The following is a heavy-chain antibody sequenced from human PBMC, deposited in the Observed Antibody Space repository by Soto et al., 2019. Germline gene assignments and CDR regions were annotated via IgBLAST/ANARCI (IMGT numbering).Heavy chain of an antibody. Sequence: LRLSCAASGFTFSNAWMSWVRQAPGKGLEWVGRIKSKTDGGTTDYAAPVKGRFTISRDDSKNTLYLQMNSLKTGDTAVYYCTTDRTEQWLDFDYWGQGTLVTVSS. J-gene: IGHJ4*02. CDR1: GFTFSNAW. D-gene: IGHD6-19*01. CDR3: TTDRTEQWLDFDY. V-gene: IGHV3-15*01. CDR2: IKSKTDGGTT.